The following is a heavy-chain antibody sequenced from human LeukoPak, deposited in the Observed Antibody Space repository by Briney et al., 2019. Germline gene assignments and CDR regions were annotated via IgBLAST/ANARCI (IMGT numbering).Heavy chain of an antibody. Sequence: ASVKVSXKVSGYTLTELSMHWVRQAPGKGLEWMGGFDPEDGETIYAQKFQGRVTMTEDTSTDTAYMELSSLRSEDTAVYYCATDLPYSSSWNFDYWGQGTLVTVSS. J-gene: IGHJ4*02. CDR1: GYTLTELS. CDR2: FDPEDGET. CDR3: ATDLPYSSSWNFDY. D-gene: IGHD6-13*01. V-gene: IGHV1-24*01.